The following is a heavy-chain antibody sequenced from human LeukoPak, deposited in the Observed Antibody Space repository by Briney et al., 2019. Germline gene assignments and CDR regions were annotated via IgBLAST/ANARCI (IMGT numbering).Heavy chain of an antibody. CDR2: ISFDGSNK. CDR3: AKDRSDMAYHFDF. Sequence: GRSLRLSCAVSGFTFQTFGIHWVRQTPGKGLEWVALISFDGSNKYYTDSVKGRFTISRDNSKNTLYLQMDSLRVEDTAVYYCAKDRSDMAYHFDFWGQGTLVTVSS. CDR1: GFTFQTFG. D-gene: IGHD2-2*02. J-gene: IGHJ4*02. V-gene: IGHV3-30*18.